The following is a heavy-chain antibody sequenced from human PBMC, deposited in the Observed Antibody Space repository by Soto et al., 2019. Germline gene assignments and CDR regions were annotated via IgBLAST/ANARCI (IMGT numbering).Heavy chain of an antibody. CDR3: AKIVGYSSGQTFDY. J-gene: IGHJ4*02. V-gene: IGHV3-23*01. CDR2: ISGSGGST. CDR1: GFTFSSYA. D-gene: IGHD6-19*01. Sequence: HPGGSLRLSCAASGFTFSSYAMSWVRQAPGKGLEWVSAISGSGGSTYYADSVKGRFTISRDNSKNTLYLQMNSLRAEDTAVYYCAKIVGYSSGQTFDYSGQGTRVTVSS.